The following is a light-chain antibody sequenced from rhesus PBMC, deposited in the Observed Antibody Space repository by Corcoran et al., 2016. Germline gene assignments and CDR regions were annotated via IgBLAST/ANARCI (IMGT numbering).Light chain of an antibody. CDR1: SSDIGCYNY. J-gene: IGLJ1*01. V-gene: IGLV2-23*01. Sequence: QAALTQPPSVSGSPGQSVAISCTGTSSDIGCYNYVSWYYQPPGKAPKLMIYDVNKRPSGVSDRFSGSTSANTSSLTISGLQTEDDADYYCCSYVGSNTFIFGGGTRLTVL. CDR2: DVN. CDR3: CSYVGSNTFI.